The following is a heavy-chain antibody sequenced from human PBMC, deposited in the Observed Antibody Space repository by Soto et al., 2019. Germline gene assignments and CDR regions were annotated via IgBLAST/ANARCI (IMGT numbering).Heavy chain of an antibody. CDR3: ARDITMVRGALGYNWFDT. CDR2: IYYSGST. CDR1: GGSISSGDYY. V-gene: IGHV4-30-4*01. J-gene: IGHJ5*02. Sequence: PXETLSLTCTVSGGSISSGDYYWSWIRQPPGKGLEWIGYIYYSGSTYYNPSLRSRVTISVDTSKNQFSLKLSSVTAADTAVYYCARDITMVRGALGYNWFDTWGQGTLVTVS. D-gene: IGHD3-10*01.